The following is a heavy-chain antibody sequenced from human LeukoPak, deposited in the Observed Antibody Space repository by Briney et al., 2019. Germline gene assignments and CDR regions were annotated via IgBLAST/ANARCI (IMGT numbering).Heavy chain of an antibody. V-gene: IGHV3-48*03. CDR2: ISSSGSTI. J-gene: IGHJ4*02. CDR1: GFTFSSYE. Sequence: GGSLRPSCAASGFTFSSYEMNWVRQAPGKGLEWVSYISSSGSTIYYADSVKGRFTISRDNAKNSLYLQMNSLRAEDTAVYYCARGASWSDYWGQGTLVTVSS. CDR3: ARGASWSDY. D-gene: IGHD6-13*01.